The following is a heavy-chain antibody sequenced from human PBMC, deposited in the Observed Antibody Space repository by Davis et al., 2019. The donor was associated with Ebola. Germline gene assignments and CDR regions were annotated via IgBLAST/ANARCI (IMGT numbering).Heavy chain of an antibody. CDR2: IYYSGST. J-gene: IGHJ4*02. V-gene: IGHV4-39*01. CDR1: GGSISSSSYY. D-gene: IGHD3-10*01. CDR3: ARRGPDGSLY. Sequence: PSETLSLTCTVSGGSISSSSYYWGWIRQPPGKGLEWIGSIYYSGSTYYNPSLKSRVTISVDTSKNQFSLKLSSVTAADTAVYYCARRGPDGSLYWGQGTLVTVSS.